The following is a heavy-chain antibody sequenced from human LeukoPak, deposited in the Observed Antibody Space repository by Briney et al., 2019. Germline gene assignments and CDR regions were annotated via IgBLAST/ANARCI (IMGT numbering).Heavy chain of an antibody. CDR2: IIPIFRTT. CDR1: GGTFSNYA. CDR3: AKDDGSATMGFDS. J-gene: IGHJ5*01. D-gene: IGHD1-26*01. V-gene: IGHV1-69*05. Sequence: SVKVSCKASGGTFSNYAFSWVRQAPGQGLEWMGGIIPIFRTTNYAEQFQGRVTITTDESTNTACLDLSSLRSEDTAVYYCAKDDGSATMGFDSWGQGTLVSVSS.